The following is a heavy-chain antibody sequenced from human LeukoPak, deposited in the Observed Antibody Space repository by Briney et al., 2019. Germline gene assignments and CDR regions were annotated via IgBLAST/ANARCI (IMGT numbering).Heavy chain of an antibody. CDR1: GGSISSSSSY. V-gene: IGHV4-39*07. D-gene: IGHD2/OR15-2a*01. Sequence: SETLSLTCTVSGGSISSSSSYWGWIRQPPGKGLEWIGSIYYSGSTNYNPSLKSRVTISVDTSKNQFSLKLSSVTAADTAVYYCARGATSLSYFDSRGQGTLVTVSS. CDR2: IYYSGST. J-gene: IGHJ4*02. CDR3: ARGATSLSYFDS.